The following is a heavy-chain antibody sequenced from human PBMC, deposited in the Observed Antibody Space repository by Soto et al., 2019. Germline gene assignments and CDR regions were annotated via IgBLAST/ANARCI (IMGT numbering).Heavy chain of an antibody. Sequence: AGGSLRLSCAASGFTFSNYWMTWVRRAPGKGLEWVANIKEDGSEKHYVDSVKGRFTISRDNAKNSLYLQMNSLRVEDTAVYFCSRDVVVGAKALNYWGQGALVTVSS. J-gene: IGHJ4*02. CDR3: SRDVVVGAKALNY. D-gene: IGHD2-15*01. CDR2: IKEDGSEK. CDR1: GFTFSNYW. V-gene: IGHV3-7*01.